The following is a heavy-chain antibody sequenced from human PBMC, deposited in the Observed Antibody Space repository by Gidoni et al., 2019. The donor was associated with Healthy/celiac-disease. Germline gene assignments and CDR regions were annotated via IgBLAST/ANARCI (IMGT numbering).Heavy chain of an antibody. Sequence: QITFKESGPTLVKPTQTLTLTCTFSGFSPSTSGVGVGWIRHPPGKALEWLALIYWDDDKSYSPSLKSRLTINKDTSKNQVVLTMTNMDPVDTATYYCAHRTIQSSISYYFDYWGQGTLVTVSS. J-gene: IGHJ4*02. V-gene: IGHV2-5*02. D-gene: IGHD6-6*01. CDR3: AHRTIQSSISYYFDY. CDR1: GFSPSTSGVG. CDR2: IYWDDDK.